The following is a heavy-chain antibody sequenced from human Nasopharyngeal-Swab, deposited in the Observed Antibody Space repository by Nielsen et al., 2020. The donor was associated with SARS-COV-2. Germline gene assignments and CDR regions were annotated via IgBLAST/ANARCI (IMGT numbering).Heavy chain of an antibody. CDR3: ARDLESVAGPLDY. Sequence: GESLKISCAASGFIFSSYAMHWVRQAPGKGLEWVAVISYDGSNKYYADSVKGRFTISRDNSKNTLYLQMNSLRAEDTAVYYCARDLESVAGPLDYWGQGTLLTVSS. CDR2: ISYDGSNK. J-gene: IGHJ4*02. D-gene: IGHD6-19*01. V-gene: IGHV3-30-3*01. CDR1: GFIFSSYA.